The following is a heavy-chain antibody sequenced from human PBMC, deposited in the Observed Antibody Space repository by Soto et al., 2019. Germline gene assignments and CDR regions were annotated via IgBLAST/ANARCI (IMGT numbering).Heavy chain of an antibody. CDR1: GFTFSNAW. D-gene: IGHD6-6*01. CDR2: IKSKTDGGTT. J-gene: IGHJ6*02. V-gene: IGHV3-15*07. Sequence: GGSLRLSCAASGFTFSNAWMNWVRQAPGKGLEWVGRIKSKTDGGTTDYAAPVKGRLTISRDDSKNTLYLQMNSLKTEDTAVYYCTTDPQLQYYYYGMDVWGQGTTVTVSS. CDR3: TTDPQLQYYYYGMDV.